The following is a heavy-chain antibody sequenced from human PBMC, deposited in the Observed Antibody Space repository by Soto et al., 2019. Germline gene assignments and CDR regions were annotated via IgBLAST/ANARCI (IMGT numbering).Heavy chain of an antibody. CDR3: ARLDADYDFWSGYYSSAFDI. CDR1: GYTFTSYG. CDR2: ISAYNGNT. D-gene: IGHD3-3*01. J-gene: IGHJ3*02. V-gene: IGHV1-18*01. Sequence: APVKVSSKASGYTFTSYGISWVRQAPGQGHEWLGWISAYNGNTNYAQKLQGRVTMTTDTSTSTAYMELRSLRSDDTAVYYCARLDADYDFWSGYYSSAFDIWGQGTMVTVSS.